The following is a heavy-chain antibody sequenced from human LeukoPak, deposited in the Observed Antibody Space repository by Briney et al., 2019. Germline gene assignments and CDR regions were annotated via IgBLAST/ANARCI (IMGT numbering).Heavy chain of an antibody. CDR1: GFTFSSYG. Sequence: QPGGSLRLSCAASGFTFSSYGMHWVRQAPGKGLEWVAVIWYDGSNKYYADSVKGRFTISRDNSENTLYLQMSSLRAEDTAVYYCARDRLSRSSSWYYFDYWGQGTLVTVSS. CDR3: ARDRLSRSSSWYYFDY. CDR2: IWYDGSNK. J-gene: IGHJ4*02. D-gene: IGHD6-13*01. V-gene: IGHV3-33*01.